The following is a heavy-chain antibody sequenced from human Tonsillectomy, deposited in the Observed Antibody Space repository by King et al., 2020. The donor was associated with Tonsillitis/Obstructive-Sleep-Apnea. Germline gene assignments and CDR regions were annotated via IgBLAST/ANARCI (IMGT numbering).Heavy chain of an antibody. J-gene: IGHJ4*02. V-gene: IGHV3-7*03. CDR1: GFTFRNYW. Sequence: VQLVESGGDLVQPGGSLRLSCVASGFTFRNYWMSWVRQAPGKGLEWVANIKPEGSEKYYVDSVKGRFTISRDNARNSLYLQLNSLRAEDTAVYYCAREDATVPAIYCGQGTLVTVSS. D-gene: IGHD2-21*02. CDR3: AREDATVPAIY. CDR2: IKPEGSEK.